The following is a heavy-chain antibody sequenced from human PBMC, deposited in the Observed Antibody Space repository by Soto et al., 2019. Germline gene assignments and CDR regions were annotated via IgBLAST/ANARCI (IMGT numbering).Heavy chain of an antibody. V-gene: IGHV3-23*01. Sequence: AGSVRLSCAASGYTFSSYAMSWARQPPGKGLEWVSAISGSGGSIYYEDSVKSRFTISRDKSKNMLSQQMNSLTAEDTAVYYFAKGIEGQWLVLAPLYVPTWFDPWGQGTLVTVSS. CDR2: ISGSGGSI. CDR1: GYTFSSYA. D-gene: IGHD6-19*01. CDR3: AKGIEGQWLVLAPLYVPTWFDP. J-gene: IGHJ5*02.